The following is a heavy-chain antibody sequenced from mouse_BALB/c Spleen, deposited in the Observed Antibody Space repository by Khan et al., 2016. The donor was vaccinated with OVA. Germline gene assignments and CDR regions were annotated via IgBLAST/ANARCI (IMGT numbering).Heavy chain of an antibody. CDR1: GYTFTTYW. Sequence: GGEVIRPGTSVKISCKASGYTFTTYWLGWVRQRPGHGLEWIGDIYPGGYFTNYNEHFKGKATLTVDTSSSTANMQLSSLTSEDSAVYFCARWATWYFDVWGAGTTVTVSS. CDR3: ARWATWYFDV. V-gene: IGHV1-63*02. J-gene: IGHJ1*01. CDR2: IYPGGYFT. D-gene: IGHD3-1*01.